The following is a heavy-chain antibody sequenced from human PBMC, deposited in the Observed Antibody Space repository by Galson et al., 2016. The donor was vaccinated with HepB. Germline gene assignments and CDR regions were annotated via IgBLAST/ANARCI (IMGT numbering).Heavy chain of an antibody. CDR3: ARTKAGVYWYFDL. CDR2: MDPSRGNT. D-gene: IGHD6-19*01. CDR1: GYTFATYD. J-gene: IGHJ2*01. V-gene: IGHV1-8*01. Sequence: SVKVSCKASGYTFATYDINWVRQASGQGLEWMGWMDPSRGNTGYAQKFQGRVSMTWDTSVSTAYMELRSLRSDDAAVYYCARTKAGVYWYFDLWGRGTLVTVSS.